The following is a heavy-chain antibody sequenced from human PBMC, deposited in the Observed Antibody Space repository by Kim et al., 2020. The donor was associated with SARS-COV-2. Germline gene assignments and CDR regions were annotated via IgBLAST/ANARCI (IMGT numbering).Heavy chain of an antibody. D-gene: IGHD3-16*01. CDR2: ITKSSTTI. J-gene: IGHJ3*02. CDR1: GFTFRAYD. Sequence: GGSLRLSCATSGFTFRAYDMNWVRRAPGKGLEWLSFITKSSTTIYYANSVKDRFTISRDNAKNSLYLQMNSLRDEDSALYYCVRDRMGGAFDIWGQGTMVTVSS. CDR3: VRDRMGGAFDI. V-gene: IGHV3-48*02.